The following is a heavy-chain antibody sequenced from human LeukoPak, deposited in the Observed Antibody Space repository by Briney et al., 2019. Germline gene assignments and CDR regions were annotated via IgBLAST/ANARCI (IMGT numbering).Heavy chain of an antibody. CDR3: VQGTRRGAITMVRGVIGKSYYFDS. V-gene: IGHV3-30*02. Sequence: GGSLRLSCAASGFTFSTYGMHWVRQAPGKGLEWVAFIRYDGSNKYYADSVKGRFTISRDNSKNTLYLQMNSLRAADTALYYCVQGTRRGAITMVRGVIGKSYYFDSWGQGTLVTVSS. CDR2: IRYDGSNK. J-gene: IGHJ4*02. D-gene: IGHD3-10*01. CDR1: GFTFSTYG.